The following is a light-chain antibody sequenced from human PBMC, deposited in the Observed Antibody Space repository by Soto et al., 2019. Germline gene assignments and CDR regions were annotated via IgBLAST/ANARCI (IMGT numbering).Light chain of an antibody. CDR1: RNDIGAYEF. CDR3: KSYAGSNTYV. CDR2: EVV. V-gene: IGLV2-8*01. J-gene: IGLJ1*01. Sequence: QSVLTQPPSASGSPGRSVTMSCTGTRNDIGAYEFVSWYQHHPGKAPKLIIYEVVQRPSGVPDRFSGSKSGNTASLTVSGLQAADEADYYCKSYAGSNTYVFGTGTKVTVL.